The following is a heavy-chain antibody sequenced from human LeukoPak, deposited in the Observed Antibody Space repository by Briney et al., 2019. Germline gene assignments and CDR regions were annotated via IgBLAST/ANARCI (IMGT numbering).Heavy chain of an antibody. CDR1: GGSISSSSYY. V-gene: IGHV4-31*03. Sequence: SETLSLTCTVSGGSISSSSYYWGWIRQHPGKGLEWIGYIYYSGSTYYNPSLKSRVTISVDTSKNQFSLKLSSVTAADTAVYYCASVRGSFPYYFDYWGQGTLVTVSS. CDR2: IYYSGST. D-gene: IGHD6-13*01. J-gene: IGHJ4*02. CDR3: ASVRGSFPYYFDY.